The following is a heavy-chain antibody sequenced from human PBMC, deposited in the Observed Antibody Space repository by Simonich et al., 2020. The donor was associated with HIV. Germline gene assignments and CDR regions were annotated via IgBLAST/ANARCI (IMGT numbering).Heavy chain of an antibody. CDR1: GGSISSYY. J-gene: IGHJ4*02. CDR2: IYYSGST. CDR3: AKVGATTAIIDY. V-gene: IGHV4-39*01. Sequence: QVQLQESGPGLVKPSETLSLTCNVSGGSISSYYWDWFRQPPGKGLEWIGSIYYSGSTYYNPSLKSRVTISVDTSKNQFSLKLSSVTAADTAVYYCAKVGATTAIIDYWGQGTLVTVSS. D-gene: IGHD1-26*01.